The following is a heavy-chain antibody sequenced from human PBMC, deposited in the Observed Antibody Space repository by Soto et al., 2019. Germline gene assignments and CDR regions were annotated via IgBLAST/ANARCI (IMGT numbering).Heavy chain of an antibody. J-gene: IGHJ4*02. Sequence: EVQLLESGGGLVQPGGSLRLSCAASGFTFSSYAMSWVRQAPGKGLEWVSNISGSGGNTYYADSVKGRFTISRDNPKNPLYLQMTSLRAEDTAVYYCAKHFFGRITMVRGVNPALGYWGQGTLVSVSS. CDR3: AKHFFGRITMVRGVNPALGY. CDR2: ISGSGGNT. D-gene: IGHD3-10*01. CDR1: GFTFSSYA. V-gene: IGHV3-23*01.